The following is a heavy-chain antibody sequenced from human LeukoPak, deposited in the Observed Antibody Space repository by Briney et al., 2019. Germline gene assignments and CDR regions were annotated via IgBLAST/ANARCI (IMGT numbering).Heavy chain of an antibody. D-gene: IGHD4-23*01. Sequence: GGSLRLSCAASGFTFSSYGMHWVRQAPGKGLEWVAVIWYDGSNKYYADSVKGRFTISRDNSKNTLYLQMNSLRAEDTAVYYCAREGPTVAKDYWGQGTLVTVSS. J-gene: IGHJ4*02. V-gene: IGHV3-33*01. CDR2: IWYDGSNK. CDR1: GFTFSSYG. CDR3: AREGPTVAKDY.